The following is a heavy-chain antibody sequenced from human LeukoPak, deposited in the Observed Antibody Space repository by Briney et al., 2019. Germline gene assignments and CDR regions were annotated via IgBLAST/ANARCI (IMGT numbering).Heavy chain of an antibody. CDR2: INWNGGTT. V-gene: IGHV3-20*04. Sequence: PGGSLRLSCAASGFTFNDYGMSWVRQAPGKGLELVSGINWNGGTTGYADSVKGRFTISRDNAKNSLYLQMNSVRAEDTALYYCAREGSGSPHYGMDVWGQGTTVTVSS. D-gene: IGHD3-10*01. J-gene: IGHJ6*02. CDR1: GFTFNDYG. CDR3: AREGSGSPHYGMDV.